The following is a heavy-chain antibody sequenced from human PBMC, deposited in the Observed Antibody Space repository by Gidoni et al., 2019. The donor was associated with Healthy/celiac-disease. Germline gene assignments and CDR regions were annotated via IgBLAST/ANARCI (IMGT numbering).Heavy chain of an antibody. V-gene: IGHV3-9*01. CDR1: GFTFDDYA. Sequence: EVQLVESGGGLVQPGRSLRLSCAASGFTFDDYAMHWVRHAPGKGLEWVSGISWNSGSIGYADSVKGRFTISRDNAKNSLYLQMNSLRAEDTALYYCAKDISSSGWYYFDYWGQGTLVTVSS. CDR2: ISWNSGSI. CDR3: AKDISSSGWYYFDY. D-gene: IGHD6-19*01. J-gene: IGHJ4*02.